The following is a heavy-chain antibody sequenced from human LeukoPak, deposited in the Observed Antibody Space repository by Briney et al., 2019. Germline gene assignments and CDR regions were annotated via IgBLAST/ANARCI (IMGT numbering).Heavy chain of an antibody. CDR2: ISWNSGSI. CDR3: AKSHTYYYDSSGYYSGSYFDY. J-gene: IGHJ4*02. V-gene: IGHV3-9*01. CDR1: GSTFDDYA. Sequence: GGSLRLSCAASGSTFDDYAMHWVRQAPGKGLEWVSGISWNSGSIGYADSVKGRFTISRDNAKNSLYLQMNSLRAEDTALYYCAKSHTYYYDSSGYYSGSYFDYWGQGTLVTVSS. D-gene: IGHD3-22*01.